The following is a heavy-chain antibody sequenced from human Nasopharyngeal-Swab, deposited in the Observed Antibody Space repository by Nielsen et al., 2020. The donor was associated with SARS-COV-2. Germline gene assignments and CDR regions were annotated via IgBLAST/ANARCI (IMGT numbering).Heavy chain of an antibody. CDR2: ISSSSSYI. Sequence: GESLKISCAASGFTLNNYNFNWVRQAPGKGLEWVSSISSSSSYIYYADSVKGRFTISRDNAKNSLYLQMNSLRAVDTAVYYCARDGLDYDFWSAYFMDVWGQGTTVTVSS. CDR1: GFTLNNYN. J-gene: IGHJ6*02. CDR3: ARDGLDYDFWSAYFMDV. D-gene: IGHD3-3*01. V-gene: IGHV3-21*01.